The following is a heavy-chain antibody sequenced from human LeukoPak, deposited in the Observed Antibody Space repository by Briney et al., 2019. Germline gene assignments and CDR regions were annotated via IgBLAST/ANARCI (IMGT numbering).Heavy chain of an antibody. D-gene: IGHD1-26*01. Sequence: GGSLRLSCAASGFTFDDYAMHWVRQAPGKGLEWVSGISWNSGSIGYADSVKGRFTISRDNAKNSLYLQMNSLRAEDTALYYCAKAGAEGSNWFDPWGQGTLVTVSS. CDR1: GFTFDDYA. V-gene: IGHV3-9*01. CDR2: ISWNSGSI. J-gene: IGHJ5*02. CDR3: AKAGAEGSNWFDP.